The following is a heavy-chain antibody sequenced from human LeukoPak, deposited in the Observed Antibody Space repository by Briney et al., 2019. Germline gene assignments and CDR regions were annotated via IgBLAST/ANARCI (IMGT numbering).Heavy chain of an antibody. D-gene: IGHD2-2*01. J-gene: IGHJ5*02. CDR3: ARDWRKGYCSSTSCYDVDWFDP. CDR1: GFTFSSYA. Sequence: GGSLRLSCAASGFTFSSYAMHWVRQAPGKGLEWVAVISYDGSNKYYADSVKGRFTISRDNSKNTLYLQMNSLRAEDTAVYYCARDWRKGYCSSTSCYDVDWFDPWGQGTLVTVSS. CDR2: ISYDGSNK. V-gene: IGHV3-30-3*01.